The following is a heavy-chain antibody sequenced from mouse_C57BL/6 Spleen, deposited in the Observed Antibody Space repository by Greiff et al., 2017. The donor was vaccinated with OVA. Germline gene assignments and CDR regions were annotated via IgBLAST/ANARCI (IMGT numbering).Heavy chain of an antibody. V-gene: IGHV5-17*01. Sequence: EVKVVEPGGGLVKPGGSLKLSCAASGFTFSDYGMHWVRQAPEKGLEWVAYISSGSSTIYYADKVKGRFTISRDNAKNTLFLQMTSLRSEDTAMYYCARPNWDGFAYWGQGTLVTVSA. CDR3: ARPNWDGFAY. D-gene: IGHD4-1*02. J-gene: IGHJ3*01. CDR1: GFTFSDYG. CDR2: ISSGSSTI.